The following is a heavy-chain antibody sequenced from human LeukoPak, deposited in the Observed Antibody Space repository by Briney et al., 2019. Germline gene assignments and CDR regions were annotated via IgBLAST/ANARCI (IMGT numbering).Heavy chain of an antibody. J-gene: IGHJ4*02. CDR2: ITSSSTYV. CDR1: GFSFSTYN. V-gene: IGHV3-21*01. Sequence: GGSLRLSCAASGFSFSTYNMNWVRQAPGKRLEWISSITSSSTYVFYADSVKGRFTISRDNSKNTLYLQMNSLRAEDTAVYYCAKEVHFYGDWAFDYWGQGTLVTVSS. D-gene: IGHD4-17*01. CDR3: AKEVHFYGDWAFDY.